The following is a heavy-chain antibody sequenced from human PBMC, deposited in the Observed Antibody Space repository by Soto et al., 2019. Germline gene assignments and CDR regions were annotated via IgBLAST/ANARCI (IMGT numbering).Heavy chain of an antibody. Sequence: EASVKVSCKASGYTFTSYAMHWVRQAPGQRLEWMGWINAGNGNTKYLQKFQGRVTITRDTSASTAYMELSSLRSEDTAVYYCAREYYYGSGSYSPEIYRFDYWGQGTLVTVSS. D-gene: IGHD3-10*01. CDR2: INAGNGNT. CDR1: GYTFTSYA. J-gene: IGHJ4*02. CDR3: AREYYYGSGSYSPEIYRFDY. V-gene: IGHV1-3*01.